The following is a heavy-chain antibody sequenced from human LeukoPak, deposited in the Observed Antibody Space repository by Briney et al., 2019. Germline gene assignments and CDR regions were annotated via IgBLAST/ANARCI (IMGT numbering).Heavy chain of an antibody. Sequence: SETLSLTCTVSGGSISSYYWSWIRQPPGKGLEWIGYIYYSGSTNYNPSLKSRVTISVDTSKNQFSVKLISVTAADTAVYYCAREVAYYYDSSGHAFDIWGQGTMVTVSS. CDR3: AREVAYYYDSSGHAFDI. CDR1: GGSISSYY. CDR2: IYYSGST. D-gene: IGHD3-22*01. V-gene: IGHV4-59*01. J-gene: IGHJ3*02.